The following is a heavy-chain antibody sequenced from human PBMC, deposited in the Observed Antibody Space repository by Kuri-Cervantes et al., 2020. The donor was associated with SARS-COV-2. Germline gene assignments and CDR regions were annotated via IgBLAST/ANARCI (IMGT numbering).Heavy chain of an antibody. J-gene: IGHJ5*02. CDR3: ARLVRGVRCWFDP. CDR2: IIPIFGTA. D-gene: IGHD3-10*01. Sequence: SVKVSRKASGGTFSSYAISWVRQAPGQGLEWMGGIIPIFGTANYAQKFQGRVKITADESTSTAYMELSSLRSEDTAVYYCARLVRGVRCWFDPWGQGTLVTVSS. V-gene: IGHV1-69*13. CDR1: GGTFSSYA.